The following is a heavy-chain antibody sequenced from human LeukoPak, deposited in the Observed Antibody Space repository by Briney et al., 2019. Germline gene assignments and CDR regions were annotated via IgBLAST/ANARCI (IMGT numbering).Heavy chain of an antibody. CDR2: IKQDGSEK. J-gene: IGHJ4*02. V-gene: IGHV3-7*01. Sequence: GGPLRLSCAASGFTFSSYWMSWVRQAPGKGLEWVANIKQDGSEKYYVDSVKGRFTISRDNAKNSLYLQMNSLRAEDTAVYYCARVRYSSSWYGDYWGQGTLVTVSS. D-gene: IGHD6-13*01. CDR3: ARVRYSSSWYGDY. CDR1: GFTFSSYW.